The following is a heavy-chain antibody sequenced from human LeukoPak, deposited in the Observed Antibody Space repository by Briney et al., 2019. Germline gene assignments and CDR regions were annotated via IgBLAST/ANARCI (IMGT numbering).Heavy chain of an antibody. V-gene: IGHV3-30*18. CDR2: ISYDGSNK. CDR1: GFTFSNFG. Sequence: GASLRLSCAASGFTFSNFGMHWVRQAPGQGLEWVAVISYDGSNKYYADSVKGRFTISRDNSKNTLYLQMNSLRAEDTAVYYCAKASVYVYYGMDVWGQGTTVTVSS. J-gene: IGHJ6*02. CDR3: AKASVYVYYGMDV. D-gene: IGHD3-16*02.